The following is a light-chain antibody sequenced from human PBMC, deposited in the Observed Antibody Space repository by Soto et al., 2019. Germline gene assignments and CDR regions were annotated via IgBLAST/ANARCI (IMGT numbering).Light chain of an antibody. V-gene: IGLV1-47*01. Sequence: QSVLTQPPSASGAPGQRVTISCSGSMSNIGSRSVSWYQQLPRTAPKLLTYKNNQRPSGVPDRFSGSKSGTSASLAISGLRSEVEANYYCASWDDSLGGYVFGSGTKLTVL. CDR1: MSNIGSRS. CDR3: ASWDDSLGGYV. CDR2: KNN. J-gene: IGLJ1*01.